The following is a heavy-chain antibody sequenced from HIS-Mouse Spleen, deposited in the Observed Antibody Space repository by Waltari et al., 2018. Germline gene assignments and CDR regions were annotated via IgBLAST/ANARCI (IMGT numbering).Heavy chain of an antibody. Sequence: EVQLVESGGGLVKPGGSLRLSCAASGFTFSSYTMNWVRQAPGKGLEWVSSISSSSSYIYYADSVKGRFTISRDNAKNSLYLQMNSLRAEDTAVYYCARLGGAGGMDVWGQGTTVTVSS. D-gene: IGHD3-16*01. J-gene: IGHJ6*02. CDR1: GFTFSSYT. V-gene: IGHV3-21*01. CDR2: ISSSSSYI. CDR3: ARLGGAGGMDV.